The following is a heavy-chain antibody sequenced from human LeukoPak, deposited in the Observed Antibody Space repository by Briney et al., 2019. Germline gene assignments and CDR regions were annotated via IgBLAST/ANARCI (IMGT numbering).Heavy chain of an antibody. CDR1: GASISSGGYY. J-gene: IGHJ4*02. Sequence: TSQTLSLTCTVSGASISSGGYYWNWIRQPPGQGLEWIVYIYYSRSTSYSPSLKSRLTISVDTAKNQFSLKLSPVTAADTAVYYCARDGYNSGYFDYWGQGTLVTVSS. V-gene: IGHV4-30-4*01. CDR2: IYYSRST. D-gene: IGHD5-24*01. CDR3: ARDGYNSGYFDY.